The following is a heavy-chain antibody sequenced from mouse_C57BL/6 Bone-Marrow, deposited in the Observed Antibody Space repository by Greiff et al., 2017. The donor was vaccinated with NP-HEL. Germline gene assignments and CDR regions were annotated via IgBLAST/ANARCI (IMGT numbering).Heavy chain of an antibody. V-gene: IGHV14-4*01. J-gene: IGHJ2*01. D-gene: IGHD2-1*01. CDR1: GLNIKDDY. CDR3: TTWEWYLFDY. CDR2: IDPENGDT. Sequence: EVKLMESGAELVRPGASVKLSCTASGLNIKDDYMHWVKQRPEQGLEWIGWIDPENGDTEYASKFQGKATITADTPSNTAYLQLSSLTSEDTAVYYCTTWEWYLFDYWGQGTTLTVSS.